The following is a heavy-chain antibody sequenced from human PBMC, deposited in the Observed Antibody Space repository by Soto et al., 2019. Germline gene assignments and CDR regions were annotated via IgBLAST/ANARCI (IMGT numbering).Heavy chain of an antibody. CDR3: ARCGEMVRGANYYYGMDV. J-gene: IGHJ6*02. D-gene: IGHD3-10*01. V-gene: IGHV3-13*01. CDR2: IGTAGDT. CDR1: GFTFSSYD. Sequence: GGSLRLSCAASGFTFSSYDMHWVRQATGKGLEWVSAIGTAGDTYYPGSVKGRFTISRENAKNSLYLQMNSLRAGDTAVYYCARCGEMVRGANYYYGMDVWGQGTTVTVSS.